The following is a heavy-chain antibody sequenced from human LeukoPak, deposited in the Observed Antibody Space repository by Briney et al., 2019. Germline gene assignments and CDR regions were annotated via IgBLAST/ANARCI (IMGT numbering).Heavy chain of an antibody. J-gene: IGHJ4*02. V-gene: IGHV1-24*01. D-gene: IGHD2-2*01. CDR2: FDPEDGET. CDR1: GYTLTELS. Sequence: ASVKVSCKVSGYTLTELSMHWVRQAPGKGLEWMGGFDPEDGETIYAQKFQGRVTMTEDTSTDTAYMELSSLRSEDTAVYYCATGFKGYCSSTSCYGPDYWGQGTLVTVSS. CDR3: ATGFKGYCSSTSCYGPDY.